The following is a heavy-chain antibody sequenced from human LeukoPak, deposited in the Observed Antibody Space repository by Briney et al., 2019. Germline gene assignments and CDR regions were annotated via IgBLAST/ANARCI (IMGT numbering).Heavy chain of an antibody. V-gene: IGHV4-34*01. J-gene: IGHJ5*02. CDR1: GGSFSGYY. Sequence: SETLSLTCAVYGGSFSGYYWSWIRQPPGKGLEWIGSIYYSGSTYYNPSLKSRVTISVDTSKNQFSLKLSSVTAADTAVYYCARDFNNWFDPWGQGTLVTVSS. CDR3: ARDFNNWFDP. D-gene: IGHD2/OR15-2a*01. CDR2: IYYSGST.